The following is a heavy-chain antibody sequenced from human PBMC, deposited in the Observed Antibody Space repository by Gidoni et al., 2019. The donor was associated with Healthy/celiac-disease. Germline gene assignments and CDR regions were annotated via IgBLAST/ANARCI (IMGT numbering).Heavy chain of an antibody. J-gene: IGHJ4*02. CDR2: ISSNGCST. Sequence: EVQLVESGGGLVQPGGSLRLSCSASGFTFSSYAMHWVRQAPGKGLEYVSAISSNGCSTYYADSVKGRFTISRDNSKNTLYLQMSSLRAEDTAVYYCVKGYCSSTSCSNYFDYWGQGTLVTVSS. CDR3: VKGYCSSTSCSNYFDY. D-gene: IGHD2-2*01. V-gene: IGHV3-64D*06. CDR1: GFTFSSYA.